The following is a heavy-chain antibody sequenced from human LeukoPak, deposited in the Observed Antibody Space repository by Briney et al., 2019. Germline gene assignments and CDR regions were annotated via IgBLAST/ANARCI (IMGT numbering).Heavy chain of an antibody. CDR3: ARGRSGNYYFFNGGYYMDV. J-gene: IGHJ6*03. Sequence: ASVKVSCKASGYTFTGYYMHWVRQAPGQGLEWMGWINPNSGGTNYAQKFQGRVTMTRDTSISTAYMELSRLRSDDTAVYYCARGRSGNYYFFNGGYYMDVWGKGTTVTVSS. CDR2: INPNSGGT. V-gene: IGHV1-2*02. D-gene: IGHD1-26*01. CDR1: GYTFTGYY.